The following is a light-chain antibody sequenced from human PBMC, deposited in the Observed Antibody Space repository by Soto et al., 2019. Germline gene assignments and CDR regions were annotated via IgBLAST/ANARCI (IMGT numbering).Light chain of an antibody. J-gene: IGKJ1*01. Sequence: DVQMSQSPSTASASVGDRITITCRASQSISSWLAWYQQKPGKAPKLLIYDASSLESGVPSRFSGSGSGTEYTLTISSLQPDDFATYYCQQYNTYPWTFGQGTKVDIK. CDR1: QSISSW. CDR3: QQYNTYPWT. V-gene: IGKV1-5*01. CDR2: DAS.